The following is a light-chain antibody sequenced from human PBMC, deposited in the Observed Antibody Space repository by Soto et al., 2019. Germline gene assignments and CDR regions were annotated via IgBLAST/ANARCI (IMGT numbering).Light chain of an antibody. J-gene: IGKJ2*01. CDR3: QQYNNWPPVT. V-gene: IGKV3-15*01. Sequence: EIVMTQSPATLSVSPGERATLSCRASQSVSSNLAWYQQKPGQAPRLLIYGASTMSTGIPARFSGSGSGTEFTLTITSLRSEYFAVYYCQQYNNWPPVTFGQGTKLEIK. CDR2: GAS. CDR1: QSVSSN.